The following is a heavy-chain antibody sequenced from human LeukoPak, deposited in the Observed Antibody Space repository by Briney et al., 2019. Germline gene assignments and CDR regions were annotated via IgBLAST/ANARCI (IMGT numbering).Heavy chain of an antibody. V-gene: IGHV3-48*01. D-gene: IGHD3-10*01. J-gene: IGHJ4*02. CDR2: ISSSSSTI. CDR3: AKDIGSYYDY. CDR1: GFTFSSYR. Sequence: GGSLRLSCAASGFTFSSYRMNWVRQAPGKGLEWVSYISSSSSTIYYADSVKGRFTISRDNSKNTLYLEMNSLRAEDTAVYYCAKDIGSYYDYWGQGILVTVSS.